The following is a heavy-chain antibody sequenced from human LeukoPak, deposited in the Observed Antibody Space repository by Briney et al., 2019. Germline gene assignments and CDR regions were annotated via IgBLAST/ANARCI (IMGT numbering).Heavy chain of an antibody. V-gene: IGHV1-18*01. CDR1: GCTFTSYG. J-gene: IGHJ3*02. CDR3: ARGPSYYYDSSGYFLPVAFDI. D-gene: IGHD3-22*01. Sequence: ASVKVSCKASGCTFTSYGISWVRQAPGQGLEWMGWISAYNGNTNYAQKLQGRVTMTTDTSTSTAYMELRSLRSDDTAVYYCARGPSYYYDSSGYFLPVAFDIWGQGTMVTVSS. CDR2: ISAYNGNT.